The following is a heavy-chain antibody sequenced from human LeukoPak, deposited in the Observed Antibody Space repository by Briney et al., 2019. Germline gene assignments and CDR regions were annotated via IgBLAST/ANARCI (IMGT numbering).Heavy chain of an antibody. D-gene: IGHD2-21*01. V-gene: IGHV1-2*02. CDR2: INPNSGGT. J-gene: IGHJ4*02. CDR3: ARLKYCGGDCYPDY. Sequence: ASVKVSCKASGYTFIGYYMHWVRQAPGQGLEWMGWINPNSGGTNYAQKFQGRVTMTRDTSISTAYMELSRLRSDDTAVYYCARLKYCGGDCYPDYWGQGTLVTVSS. CDR1: GYTFIGYY.